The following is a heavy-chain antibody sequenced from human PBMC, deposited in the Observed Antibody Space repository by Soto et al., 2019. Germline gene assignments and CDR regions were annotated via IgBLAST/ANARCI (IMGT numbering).Heavy chain of an antibody. CDR2: ISGSGGST. Sequence: EVQLLESGGGLVQPGGSLRLSCAASGFTFSSYAMSWVRQSPGQGLEWVSAISGSGGSTYYADSVKGRFTSSRDNSKNTLYLQMNSRRAEDTAVYYCAKWSGKVNYYYYGMDVWGQGTTVTVSS. CDR1: GFTFSSYA. CDR3: AKWSGKVNYYYYGMDV. V-gene: IGHV3-23*01. J-gene: IGHJ6*02.